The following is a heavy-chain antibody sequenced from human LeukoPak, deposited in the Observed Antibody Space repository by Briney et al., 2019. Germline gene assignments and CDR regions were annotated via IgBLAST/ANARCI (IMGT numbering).Heavy chain of an antibody. D-gene: IGHD3-9*01. CDR2: MNPNSGNT. CDR1: GYTFTSYD. CDR3: ARGRYDILTGYYPGVN. Sequence: ASVKVSCKASGYTFTSYDINWVRQATGQGLEWMGWMNPNSGNTDYAQKFQGRVTMTRNTSISTAYMELSSLRSEDTAVYYCARGRYDILTGYYPGVNWGQGTLVTVSS. V-gene: IGHV1-8*01. J-gene: IGHJ4*02.